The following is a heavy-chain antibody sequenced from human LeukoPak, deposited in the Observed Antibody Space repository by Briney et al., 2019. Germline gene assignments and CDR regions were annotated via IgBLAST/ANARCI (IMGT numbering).Heavy chain of an antibody. D-gene: IGHD2-2*01. J-gene: IGHJ4*02. CDR3: ARELLDSVVVPAANSLGY. CDR1: GFTFNRYH. Sequence: GGSLRLSCAASGFTFNRYHMNWVRQAPGKGLEWVGYISSSSSTIYHADSVKDRFTISRDNAKNSLFLQMNSLRAEDTAVYYCARELLDSVVVPAANSLGYWGQGTLVSVSS. CDR2: ISSSSSTI. V-gene: IGHV3-48*04.